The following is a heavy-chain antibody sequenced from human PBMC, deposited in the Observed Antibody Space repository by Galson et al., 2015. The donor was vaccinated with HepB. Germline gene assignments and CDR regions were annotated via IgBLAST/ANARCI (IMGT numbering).Heavy chain of an antibody. CDR2: INTGNDNT. J-gene: IGHJ4*02. CDR1: GYSFTSYA. Sequence: SVKVSCKASGYSFTSYAIHWVRQAPGQRLEWMGWINTGNDNTKYSQKFQGRVTMTTDTSTSTAYMELRSPRSDDTAVYYCVRDVGTDTYMVFFDYWGQGTLVTVSS. D-gene: IGHD3-10*01. CDR3: VRDVGTDTYMVFFDY. V-gene: IGHV1-3*04.